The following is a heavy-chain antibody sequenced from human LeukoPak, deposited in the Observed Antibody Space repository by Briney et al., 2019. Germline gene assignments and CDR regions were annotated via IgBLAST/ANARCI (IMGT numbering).Heavy chain of an antibody. V-gene: IGHV4-34*01. CDR2: INHSGST. Sequence: SETLSLTCAVYGGSFSGYYWSWIRQPPGKGLEWIGEINHSGSTNYNPSLKSRVTISVDTSKNQFSLKLSSVTAADTAVYYCARFCVVVPAAYNWFDPWGQGTLVTVSS. CDR1: GGSFSGYY. D-gene: IGHD2-2*01. J-gene: IGHJ5*02. CDR3: ARFCVVVPAAYNWFDP.